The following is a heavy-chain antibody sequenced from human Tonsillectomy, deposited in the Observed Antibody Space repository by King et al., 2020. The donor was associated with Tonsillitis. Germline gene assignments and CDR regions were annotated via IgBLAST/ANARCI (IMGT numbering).Heavy chain of an antibody. V-gene: IGHV1-18*01. J-gene: IGHJ4*02. CDR3: ARVVVVPAAINADY. D-gene: IGHD2-2*02. Sequence: QLVQSGDEVKKPGASVKVSCKTSGYSFTYYGITWVRQAPGQGLEWMGWISADNGDTNYAQKVQGRVTMTTDTSTGTAYMELRSLKSDDTAVYYCARVVVVPAAINADYWGQGTVVTVSS. CDR1: GYSFTYYG. CDR2: ISADNGDT.